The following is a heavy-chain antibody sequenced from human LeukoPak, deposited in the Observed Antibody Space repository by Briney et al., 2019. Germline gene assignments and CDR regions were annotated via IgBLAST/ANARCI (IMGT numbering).Heavy chain of an antibody. D-gene: IGHD6-6*01. CDR1: GFTFSSYW. CDR2: IKQDGSEK. CDR3: ATSSIAAPYGAFDI. V-gene: IGHV3-7*01. J-gene: IGHJ3*02. Sequence: GGSLRLSCAASGFTFSSYWMSWVRQAPGKGLGWVANIKQDGSEKYYVDSVKGRFTISRDNAKNSLYLQMNSLRAEDTAVYYCATSSIAAPYGAFDIWGQGTMVTVSS.